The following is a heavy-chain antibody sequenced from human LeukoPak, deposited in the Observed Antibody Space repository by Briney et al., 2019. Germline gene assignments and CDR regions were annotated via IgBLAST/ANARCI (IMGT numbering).Heavy chain of an antibody. CDR2: INPNSGGT. V-gene: IGHV1-2*02. D-gene: IGHD6-13*01. Sequence: GASVKVSCKASGYTFRQYSISWVRQAPGQGLEWMGWINPNSGGTNYAQKFQGRVTMTRDTSISTAYMELSRLRSDDTAVYYCARGVVSTAAGTNYWGQGTLVTVSS. J-gene: IGHJ4*02. CDR3: ARGVVSTAAGTNY. CDR1: GYTFRQYS.